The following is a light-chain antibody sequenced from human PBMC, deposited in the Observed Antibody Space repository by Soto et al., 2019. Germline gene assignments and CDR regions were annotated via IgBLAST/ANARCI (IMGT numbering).Light chain of an antibody. CDR2: DVS. CDR1: SSDVGGHNS. Sequence: QSALTQPASVSGSPGQSITISCTGTSSDVGGHNSVSWYQQHPGKAPKLMIYDVSNRPSGVSNRFSGSKSGNTASLTISGLQAEDEADYYCSSYTSSKTKIFGGGTKLTVL. CDR3: SSYTSSKTKI. V-gene: IGLV2-14*03. J-gene: IGLJ2*01.